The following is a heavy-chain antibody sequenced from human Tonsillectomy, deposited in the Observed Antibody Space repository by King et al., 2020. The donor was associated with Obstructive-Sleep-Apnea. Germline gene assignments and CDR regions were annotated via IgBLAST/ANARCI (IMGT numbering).Heavy chain of an antibody. CDR3: AGGGRGSSGWYEYWYFDL. CDR1: GGSISSYY. V-gene: IGHV4-59*08. D-gene: IGHD6-19*01. J-gene: IGHJ2*01. Sequence: QLQESGPGLVKPSETLSLTCTVSGGSISSYYWSWIRQPPGTGLEWIGCIYYSGSTNYNPSLKSRVTISVDTSNNQFSLKLSSVTAAATAVYYWAGGGRGSSGWYEYWYFDLWGRGTLVTVSS. CDR2: IYYSGST.